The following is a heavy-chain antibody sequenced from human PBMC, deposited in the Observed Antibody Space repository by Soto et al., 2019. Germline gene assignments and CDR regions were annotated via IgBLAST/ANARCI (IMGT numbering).Heavy chain of an antibody. CDR3: ARGGIAVAGTGYNWFHP. V-gene: IGHV4-30-2*01. CDR2: IYHSGST. J-gene: IGHJ5*02. CDR1: GGSLSSGGYS. Sequence: PSETLSLTCAVSGGSLSSGGYSWSWIRQPPGKGLEWIGYIYHSGSTYYNPSLKSRVTISVDRSKNQFSLKLSSVTAADTAVYYCARGGIAVAGTGYNWFHPWGQGTLVTVSS. D-gene: IGHD6-19*01.